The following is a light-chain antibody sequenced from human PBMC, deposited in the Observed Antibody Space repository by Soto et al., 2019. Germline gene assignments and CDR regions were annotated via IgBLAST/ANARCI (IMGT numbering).Light chain of an antibody. CDR1: SGHSTYT. CDR3: ETRYSNTPTV. Sequence: QSVLTQSYSASASLGSSVKLTCTLSSGHSTYTIAWHQQQPGKAPRYLMKLERSGSYNKGSGVPDRFSGSSSGADRYLTNSSLQSDDEADYYCETRYSNTPTVFGGGTQLTVL. CDR2: LERSGSY. J-gene: IGLJ7*01. V-gene: IGLV4-60*03.